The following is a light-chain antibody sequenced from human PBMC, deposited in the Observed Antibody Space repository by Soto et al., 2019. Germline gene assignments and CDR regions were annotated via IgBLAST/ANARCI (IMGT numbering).Light chain of an antibody. Sequence: QSALTQPASVSGSPGQSITISCTGTSSDVGSYKYVSWYQQHPGKAPKLIIYDVNNRPSGISDRFSGSKSGNTASLTISGLQSEDEADYYCSSYTTTSSYVFGTGTQLTVL. CDR1: SSDVGSYKY. V-gene: IGLV2-14*03. CDR3: SSYTTTSSYV. J-gene: IGLJ1*01. CDR2: DVN.